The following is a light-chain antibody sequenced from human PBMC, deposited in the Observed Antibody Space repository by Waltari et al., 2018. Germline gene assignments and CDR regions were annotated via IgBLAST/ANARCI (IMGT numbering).Light chain of an antibody. V-gene: IGLV3-21*02. Sequence: SYILTQPPSVSVAPGQAASITCGGADIGGRSVPWYQQRPGQAPILVGFDDSDRPSGIPERFSGSRSGNTATLTISRVEAGDEADYFCHLWDGLLDHVVFGGGTKLTVL. CDR1: DIGGRS. J-gene: IGLJ2*01. CDR2: DDS. CDR3: HLWDGLLDHVV.